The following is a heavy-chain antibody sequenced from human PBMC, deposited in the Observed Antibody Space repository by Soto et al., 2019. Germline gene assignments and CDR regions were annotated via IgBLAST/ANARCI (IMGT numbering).Heavy chain of an antibody. CDR3: VRHAQWIIRAY. V-gene: IGHV4-31*03. Sequence: SETLSLTCTVSGGSISNGYYYWSWVRQNPGKGLEWIGHIYHSGRTYYNPSLKSRVTISVDTSKNQFSLNLSSVTAADTAVYYCVRHAQWIIRAYWGQGSLVTVSS. CDR2: IYHSGRT. CDR1: GGSISNGYYY. D-gene: IGHD5-12*01. J-gene: IGHJ4*02.